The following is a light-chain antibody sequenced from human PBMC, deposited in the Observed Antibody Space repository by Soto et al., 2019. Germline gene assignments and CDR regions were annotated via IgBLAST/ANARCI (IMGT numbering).Light chain of an antibody. CDR1: SSDVGSYNL. J-gene: IGLJ1*01. CDR2: EGS. Sequence: QSVLTQPASVSGSPGQSITISCTGTSSDVGSYNLVSLYQQHPGKAPKLMIYEGSKRPSGVSIRFSGSKSGNTASLTISGLQAEDEADYYCCSYAGSSTPYVFGTGTKVTVL. CDR3: CSYAGSSTPYV. V-gene: IGLV2-23*01.